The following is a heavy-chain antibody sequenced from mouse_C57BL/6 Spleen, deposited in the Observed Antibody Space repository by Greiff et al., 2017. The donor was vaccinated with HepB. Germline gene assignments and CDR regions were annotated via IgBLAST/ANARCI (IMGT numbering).Heavy chain of an antibody. CDR2: INPSSGYT. CDR3: ARSVGATVVAMKYYAMDD. D-gene: IGHD1-1*01. CDR1: GYTFTSYW. Sequence: VQLQQSGAELAKPGASVKLSCKASGYTFTSYWMHWVKQRPGQGLEWIGYINPSSGYTKYNQKFKDKATLTADKSSSTAYMQLSSLTYEDSAVYYCARSVGATVVAMKYYAMDDWGQGTSVTVSS. V-gene: IGHV1-7*01. J-gene: IGHJ4*01.